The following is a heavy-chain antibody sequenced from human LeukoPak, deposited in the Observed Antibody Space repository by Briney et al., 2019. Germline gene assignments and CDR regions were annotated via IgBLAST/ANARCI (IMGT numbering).Heavy chain of an antibody. CDR1: GFTFSSYE. CDR2: ISSSGTTI. D-gene: IGHD1-26*01. J-gene: IGHJ2*01. Sequence: SGGSLRLSCAASGFTFSSYEMNWVRQSPGKGLEWVSYISSSGTTIYYADSVKGRFTISRDNAKNSLYLQMNSLRAEDTAVYYCAREGSGSYYWYFDLWGRGTLVTASS. CDR3: AREGSGSYYWYFDL. V-gene: IGHV3-48*03.